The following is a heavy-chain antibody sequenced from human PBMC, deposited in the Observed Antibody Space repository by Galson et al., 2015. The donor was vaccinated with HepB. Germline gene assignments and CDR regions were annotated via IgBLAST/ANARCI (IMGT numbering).Heavy chain of an antibody. V-gene: IGHV1-8*01. CDR2: MNPNSGNT. Sequence: SVKVSCKASGYTFTSYDINWVRQATGQGLEWMGWMNPNSGNTGYAQKFQGRVTMTRNTSISTAYMELSSLRSEDTAAYYCARDRTGTNWFDPWGQGTLVTVSS. CDR3: ARDRTGTNWFDP. J-gene: IGHJ5*02. CDR1: GYTFTSYD. D-gene: IGHD1-7*01.